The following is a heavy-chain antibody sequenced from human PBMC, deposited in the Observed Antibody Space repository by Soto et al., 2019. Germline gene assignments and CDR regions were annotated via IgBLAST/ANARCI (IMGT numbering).Heavy chain of an antibody. Sequence: QVQLQESGPGLVKPSQTLSLTCTVSGGSISSGGYYWSWIRQHPGKGLEWIGYIYYSGSTYYNPSLKSRVTISVDTSKNQFSLKLSSVTAADTAVYYCARDFQSRYPYDFWSGYYTSRAFDIWGQGTMVTVSS. CDR3: ARDFQSRYPYDFWSGYYTSRAFDI. D-gene: IGHD3-3*01. J-gene: IGHJ3*02. CDR1: GGSISSGGYY. V-gene: IGHV4-31*03. CDR2: IYYSGST.